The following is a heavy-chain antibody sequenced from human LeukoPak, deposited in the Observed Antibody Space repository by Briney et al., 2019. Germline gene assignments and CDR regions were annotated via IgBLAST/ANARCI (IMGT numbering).Heavy chain of an antibody. CDR3: ASSPYYGDSEGY. V-gene: IGHV4-39*01. Sequence: PSETLSLTCIVSGGSISTSAYYWGWIRQPPGEGLQWIGSIYYSGNTYYNSSLKSRVTISVDTSTSQFSLRLSSVTAADTAVYYCASSPYYGDSEGYWGQGTLVTVSS. J-gene: IGHJ4*02. CDR2: IYYSGNT. CDR1: GGSISTSAYY. D-gene: IGHD4-17*01.